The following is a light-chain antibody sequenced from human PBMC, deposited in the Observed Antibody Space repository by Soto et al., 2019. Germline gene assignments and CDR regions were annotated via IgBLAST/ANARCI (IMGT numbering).Light chain of an antibody. CDR3: AGWDGSLNVVV. CDR2: GDN. J-gene: IGLJ2*01. V-gene: IGLV1-44*01. CDR1: SSNIESYT. Sequence: QSVLTQPPSTSGTPGQRVTISCSGSSSNIESYTVNWYQQLPGTAPKLLISGDNQRPSGVPDRFSGSKSGTSASLAISGLQSEDEADYYCAGWDGSLNVVVFGGGTKLTVL.